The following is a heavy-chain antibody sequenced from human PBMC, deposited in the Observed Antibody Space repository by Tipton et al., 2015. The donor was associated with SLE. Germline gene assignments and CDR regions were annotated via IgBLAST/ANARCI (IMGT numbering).Heavy chain of an antibody. CDR1: GGSISSYY. D-gene: IGHD1-26*01. Sequence: GSLRLSCTVSGGSISSYYWSWIRQPAGKGLEWIGRIYTSGSTNYNPSLKSRVTMSVDTSKNQFSLELSSVTAADTAVYYCARQVGAKAFDIWGQGTMVTVSS. V-gene: IGHV4-4*07. CDR3: ARQVGAKAFDI. CDR2: IYTSGST. J-gene: IGHJ3*02.